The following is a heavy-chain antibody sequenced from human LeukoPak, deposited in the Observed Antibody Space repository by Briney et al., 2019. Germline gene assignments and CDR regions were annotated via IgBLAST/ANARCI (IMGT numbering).Heavy chain of an antibody. D-gene: IGHD2-2*01. CDR3: ARAPPPARPLYYYYGMDV. CDR2: IYYSGST. V-gene: IGHV4-31*03. CDR1: GGSISSGGYY. Sequence: SETLSLTCTVSGGSISSGGYYWSWIRQHPGQGLEWIGYIYYSGSTYYNPSLKSRVTISVDTSKNQFSLKLSSVTAADTAVYYCARAPPPARPLYYYYGMDVWGQGTTVTVSS. J-gene: IGHJ6*02.